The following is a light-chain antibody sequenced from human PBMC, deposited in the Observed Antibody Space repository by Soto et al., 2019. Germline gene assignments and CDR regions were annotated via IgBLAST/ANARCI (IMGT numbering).Light chain of an antibody. Sequence: EIVMTQSPATLSVSPGERATLSCRASQSVSSNLAWYQQKPGQAPRLLIYGASIRATGIPARFSGSGSGTEFPLTISSLQSEDFAVYYCQHYNNWPPWTFGQGTKVEIK. CDR2: GAS. CDR1: QSVSSN. CDR3: QHYNNWPPWT. J-gene: IGKJ1*01. V-gene: IGKV3-15*01.